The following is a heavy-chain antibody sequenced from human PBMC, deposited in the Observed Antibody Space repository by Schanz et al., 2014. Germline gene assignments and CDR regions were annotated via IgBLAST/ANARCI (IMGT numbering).Heavy chain of an antibody. V-gene: IGHV3-15*01. CDR3: ANGVAGYYPNYYYTMDV. J-gene: IGHJ6*02. CDR1: GFTLSNAW. Sequence: EVYLVESGGGLVKPGGSLRLSCAASGFTLSNAWMSWVRQAPGKGVEWVGRIKSKTDGGTTDFAAPVKGRFSISRDDSKNTLYLQMNSLKTEDTAVYYCANGVAGYYPNYYYTMDVWGQGTTVTVSS. CDR2: IKSKTDGGTT. D-gene: IGHD3-22*01.